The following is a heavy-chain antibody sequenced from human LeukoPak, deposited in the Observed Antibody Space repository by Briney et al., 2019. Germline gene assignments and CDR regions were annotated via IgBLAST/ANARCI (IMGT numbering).Heavy chain of an antibody. CDR3: ATRYYYGSGSYYS. V-gene: IGHV1-46*01. CDR1: GYTFTSYY. J-gene: IGHJ5*02. CDR2: INPSGGST. Sequence: ASVKVSCKASGYTFTSYYMHWVRQAPGQGLELMGIINPSGGSTSYAQKFQGRVTMTRDMSTSTVYMELSSLRSEDTAVYYCATRYYYGSGSYYSWGQGTLVTVSS. D-gene: IGHD3-10*01.